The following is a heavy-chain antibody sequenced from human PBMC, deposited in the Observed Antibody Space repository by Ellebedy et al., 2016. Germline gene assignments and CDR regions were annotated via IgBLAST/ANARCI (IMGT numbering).Heavy chain of an antibody. V-gene: IGHV3-23*01. CDR2: ISGSGGST. CDR1: GFTFSSYA. Sequence: GESLKISCAASGFTFSSYAMSWVRQAPGKGLEWVSAISGSGGSTYYADSVKGRFTISRDNSKNTLYLQMNSLRAEDTAVYYCAKDTYYYGSGSYYTWGQGTLVTVSS. CDR3: AKDTYYYGSGSYYT. D-gene: IGHD3-10*01. J-gene: IGHJ4*02.